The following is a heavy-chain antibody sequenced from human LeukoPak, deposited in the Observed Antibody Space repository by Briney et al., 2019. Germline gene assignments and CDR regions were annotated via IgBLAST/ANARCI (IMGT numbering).Heavy chain of an antibody. J-gene: IGHJ6*03. CDR1: GFTFSSYG. Sequence: GGSLRLSCAASGFTFSSYGMSWVRQAPGKGLEWVSAISGSGGSTYYADSVKGRFTISRDKSKNTLYLQMNSLRAEDTAVYYCAKGYSCYGNYYYYMDVWGKGTTVTVSS. CDR2: ISGSGGST. D-gene: IGHD2-15*01. CDR3: AKGYSCYGNYYYYMDV. V-gene: IGHV3-23*01.